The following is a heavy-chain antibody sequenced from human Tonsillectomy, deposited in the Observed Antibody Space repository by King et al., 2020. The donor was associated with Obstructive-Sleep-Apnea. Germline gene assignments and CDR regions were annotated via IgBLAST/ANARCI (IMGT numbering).Heavy chain of an antibody. CDR3: AKEMIATAASGGMDV. D-gene: IGHD6-13*01. J-gene: IGHJ6*02. V-gene: IGHV3-30*18. CDR1: GFTFSSYG. CDR2: ISYDGSNK. Sequence: HEQLVQSGGGVVQPGRSLRLSCAASGFTFSSYGMHWVRQAPGKGLEWVAVISYDGSNKYYADSVKGRFTVSRDNSKNTLYLQMNSLRPEDTAVYYCAKEMIATAASGGMDVWGQGTTVTVSS.